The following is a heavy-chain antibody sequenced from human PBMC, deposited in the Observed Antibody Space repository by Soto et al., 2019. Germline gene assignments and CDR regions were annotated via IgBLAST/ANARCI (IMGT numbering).Heavy chain of an antibody. CDR3: ARDRNNWNGGGLDY. CDR2: ISYDGSNK. J-gene: IGHJ4*02. CDR1: GFTFSSYA. D-gene: IGHD1-20*01. Sequence: GGSLRLSCAASGFTFSSYAMHWVRQAPGKGLEWVAVISYDGSNKYYADSVKGRFTISRDNSKNTLYLQMNSLRAEDTAVYYCARDRNNWNGGGLDYWGQGTLVTVSS. V-gene: IGHV3-30-3*01.